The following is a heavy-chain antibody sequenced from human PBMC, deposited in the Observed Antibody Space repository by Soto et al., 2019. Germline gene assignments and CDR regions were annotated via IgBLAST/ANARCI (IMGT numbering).Heavy chain of an antibody. CDR2: IYYSGST. CDR1: GGSISSGDYY. D-gene: IGHD3-22*01. CDR3: ARHRAPSRWYYDSSGSIDAFDI. J-gene: IGHJ3*02. V-gene: IGHV4-30-4*01. Sequence: SETLSLTCTVSGGSISSGDYYWSWIRQHPGKGLEWIGYIYYSGSTYYNPSLKSRVTISVDTSKNQFSLKLSSVTAADTAVYYCARHRAPSRWYYDSSGSIDAFDIWGQGTMVTVSS.